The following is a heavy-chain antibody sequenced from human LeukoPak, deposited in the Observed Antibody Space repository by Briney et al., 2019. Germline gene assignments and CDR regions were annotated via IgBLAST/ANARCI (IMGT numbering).Heavy chain of an antibody. CDR2: ISHSGSV. D-gene: IGHD3-10*01. V-gene: IGHV4-59*02. CDR1: GGSVSNYY. Sequence: SETLSLTCTVSGGSVSNYYWSWIRQSPGKGQEWIGYISHSGSVNFNPSLKSRVTMSVDTSKNQFSLKLSSVTAADTAVYYCARVKGREGSTVIIDYWDQGTLVTVSS. J-gene: IGHJ4*02. CDR3: ARVKGREGSTVIIDY.